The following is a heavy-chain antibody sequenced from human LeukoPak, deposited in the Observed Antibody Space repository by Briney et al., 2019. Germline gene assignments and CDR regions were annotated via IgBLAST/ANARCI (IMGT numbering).Heavy chain of an antibody. Sequence: KPSETLSLTCTVSGGSISSYYWSWIRQPPGKGLEWIGYIYYSGSTNYNPSLKSRVTISVDTSKNQFSLKLSSVTAADTAVYYCARDRKYYDFWSGHPGPYYYMDVWGKGTTVTVSS. V-gene: IGHV4-59*01. J-gene: IGHJ6*03. CDR3: ARDRKYYDFWSGHPGPYYYMDV. CDR2: IYYSGST. CDR1: GGSISSYY. D-gene: IGHD3-3*01.